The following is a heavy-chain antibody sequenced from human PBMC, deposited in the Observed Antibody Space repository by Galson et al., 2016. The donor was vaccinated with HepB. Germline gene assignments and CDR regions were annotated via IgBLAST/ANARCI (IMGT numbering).Heavy chain of an antibody. CDR3: ARGTGTGGYFDY. CDR1: GYTFTSYY. Sequence: SGYTFTSYYMHWVRQAPGQGLEWMGIINPGGGSTSYAQKFQGRVTVTRDTSTSTVYMELSSLRSEDTAVYYCARGTGTGGYFDYWGQGTLVTVSS. D-gene: IGHD3/OR15-3a*01. V-gene: IGHV1-46*01. CDR2: INPGGGST. J-gene: IGHJ4*02.